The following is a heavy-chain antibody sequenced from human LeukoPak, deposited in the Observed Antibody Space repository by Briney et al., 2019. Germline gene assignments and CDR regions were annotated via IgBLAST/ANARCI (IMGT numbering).Heavy chain of an antibody. D-gene: IGHD4-17*01. CDR1: GLTFSSYC. V-gene: IGHV3-7*01. CDR2: IKQDGSEK. Sequence: GGSLRPSCAASGLTFSSYCMSWVRQAPGKGLGWVASIKQDGSEKYYVDSVKGRFTISRDNAKNSLYLQMNSLRAEDTALYYCARAPGEGWFDPWGQGTLVTVSS. CDR3: ARAPGEGWFDP. J-gene: IGHJ5*02.